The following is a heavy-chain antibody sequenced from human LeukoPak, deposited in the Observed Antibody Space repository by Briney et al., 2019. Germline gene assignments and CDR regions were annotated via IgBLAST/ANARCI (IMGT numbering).Heavy chain of an antibody. CDR3: ARDKGDYDSSGYGDAFDI. CDR1: GGSISSGGYS. D-gene: IGHD3-22*01. Sequence: SETLSLICAVSGGSISSGGYSWSWIRQPPGKGLEWIGYIYHSGSTYYNPSLKSRVTISVDRSKNQFSLKLSSVTAADTAVYYCARDKGDYDSSGYGDAFDIWGQGTMVTVSS. CDR2: IYHSGST. V-gene: IGHV4-30-2*01. J-gene: IGHJ3*02.